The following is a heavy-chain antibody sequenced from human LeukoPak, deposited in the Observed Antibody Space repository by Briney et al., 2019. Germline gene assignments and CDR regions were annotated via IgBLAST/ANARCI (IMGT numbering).Heavy chain of an antibody. V-gene: IGHV3-21*01. D-gene: IGHD3-10*01. CDR3: ARVGSRWFGELSVYYFDC. CDR2: ISSSSSYI. CDR1: GFTLSSYS. J-gene: IGHJ4*02. Sequence: GGSLRLSCAASGFTLSSYSMNWVRQAPGKGLEWVSSISSSSSYIYYADSVKGRFTISRDNAKNSLYLQMNSLRAEDTAVYYCARVGSRWFGELSVYYFDCWGQGTLVTVSS.